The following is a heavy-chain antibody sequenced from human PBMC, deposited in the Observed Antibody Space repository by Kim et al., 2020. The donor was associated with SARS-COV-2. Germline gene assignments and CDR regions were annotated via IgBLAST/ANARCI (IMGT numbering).Heavy chain of an antibody. D-gene: IGHD3-3*01. J-gene: IGHJ3*02. V-gene: IGHV4-59*01. CDR2: IYYSGST. CDR3: ARAPTIRITIIGVVTPDAFDI. CDR1: GGSISSYY. Sequence: SETLSLTCTVSGGSISSYYWSWIRQPPGKGLEWIGYIYYSGSTNYNPSLKSRVTISVDTSKNQFSLKLSSVTAADTAVYYCARAPTIRITIIGVVTPDAFDIWGQGTMGTVSS.